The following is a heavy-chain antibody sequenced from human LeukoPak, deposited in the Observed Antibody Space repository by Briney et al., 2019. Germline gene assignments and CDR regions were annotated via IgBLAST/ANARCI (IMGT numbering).Heavy chain of an antibody. V-gene: IGHV4-59*08. D-gene: IGHD3-10*01. J-gene: IGHJ3*02. CDR1: VGSISSYY. Sequence: PSETLSLTCSVSVGSISSYYWSWIRQPPGKGLEWIGYIYYSGSTNYNPSLKSRVTLSVDTSKNQSSLKLSSVTAADTAMYYCARHQTESYAFDIWGQGTMVTVSS. CDR3: ARHQTESYAFDI. CDR2: IYYSGST.